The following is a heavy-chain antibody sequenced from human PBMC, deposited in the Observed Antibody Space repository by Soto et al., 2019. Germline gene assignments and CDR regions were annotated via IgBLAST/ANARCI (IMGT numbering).Heavy chain of an antibody. CDR2: ISYDGSNK. J-gene: IGHJ4*02. CDR3: AGGPQQLAFFDY. D-gene: IGHD6-13*01. V-gene: IGHV3-30-3*01. CDR1: GFTFSSYA. Sequence: GGSLRLSCAASGFTFSSYAMHWVRQAPGKGLEWVAVISYDGSNKYYADSVKGRFTISRDNSKNTLYLQMNSLRAEDTAVYYCAGGPQQLAFFDYWGQGTLVTVSS.